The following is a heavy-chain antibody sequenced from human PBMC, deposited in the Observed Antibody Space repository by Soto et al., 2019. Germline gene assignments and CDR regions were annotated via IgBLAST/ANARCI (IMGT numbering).Heavy chain of an antibody. CDR1: GGSISSGGYY. CDR3: ARDGGYCSGGSCYSGGRNFDY. D-gene: IGHD2-15*01. Sequence: QVQLQESGPGLVKPSQTLSLTCTVSGGSISSGGYYWSWIRQHPGKGLEWIGYIYYSGSTYYNPSLKSRVTLAVDTSKNQFSLKLSSVTAADTAVYYCARDGGYCSGGSCYSGGRNFDYWGQGTLVTVSS. J-gene: IGHJ4*02. CDR2: IYYSGST. V-gene: IGHV4-31*03.